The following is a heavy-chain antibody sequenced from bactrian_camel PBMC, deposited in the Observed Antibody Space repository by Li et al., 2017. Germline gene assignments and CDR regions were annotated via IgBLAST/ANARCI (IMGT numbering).Heavy chain of an antibody. V-gene: IGHV3S6*01. D-gene: IGHD2*01. CDR3: AAFIGSDCGSWPRYKY. CDR1: VSRRC. J-gene: IGHJ4*01. CDR2: IDIGYIGGSAT. Sequence: HVQLVESGGGSAQAGGSLRLSCVASVSRRCMGWFRQALGKEREGVAGIDIGYIGGSATYYAASVKGRFTISQDNAKKTVYLQMNSLKPEDTAMYYCAAFIGSDCGSWPRYKYWGQGTQVTVS.